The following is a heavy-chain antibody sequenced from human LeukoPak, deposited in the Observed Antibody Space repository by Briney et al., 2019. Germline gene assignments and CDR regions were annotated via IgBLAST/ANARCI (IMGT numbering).Heavy chain of an antibody. CDR1: GFTFSDYY. J-gene: IGHJ3*02. CDR2: ISSSSSST. V-gene: IGHV3-11*05. D-gene: IGHD3-10*01. CDR3: ARVPGKYAFDI. Sequence: GGSLRLSCAASGFTFSDYYMSWIRQAPGKGLEWVAYISSSSSSTNYADSVKGRFTISRDNAKNSLYLQMNSLRAEDTAVYYCARVPGKYAFDIWGQGTTVTVSA.